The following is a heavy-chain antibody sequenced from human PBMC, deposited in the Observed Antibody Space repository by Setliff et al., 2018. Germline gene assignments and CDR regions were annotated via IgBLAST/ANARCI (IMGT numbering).Heavy chain of an antibody. Sequence: KASETLSLTCNVSGVSISSYYWSWIRQAPGKGLESLGYIQNSGGINYNPSLKSRVTISVDTSTNQFSLKLTSVTAADTAVYYCARLSWNGLRYFGLDVWGQGATVTVSS. D-gene: IGHD3-3*01. J-gene: IGHJ6*02. CDR3: ARLSWNGLRYFGLDV. CDR1: GVSISSYY. CDR2: IQNSGGI. V-gene: IGHV4-59*01.